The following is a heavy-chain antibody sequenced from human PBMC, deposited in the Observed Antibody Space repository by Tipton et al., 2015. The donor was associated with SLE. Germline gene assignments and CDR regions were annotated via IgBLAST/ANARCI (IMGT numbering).Heavy chain of an antibody. J-gene: IGHJ4*02. V-gene: IGHV4-61*09. CDR2: IYTSGSA. Sequence: TLSLTCTVSGASISSGSYYCSWIRQPAGKGLEWIGHIYTSGSATSNPSLISRVAMSVDTSKNQFSLELSSVTAADAAMYYCARESDYSNSLDSWGQGTLVNVSS. CDR3: ARESDYSNSLDS. D-gene: IGHD4-11*01. CDR1: GASISSGSYY.